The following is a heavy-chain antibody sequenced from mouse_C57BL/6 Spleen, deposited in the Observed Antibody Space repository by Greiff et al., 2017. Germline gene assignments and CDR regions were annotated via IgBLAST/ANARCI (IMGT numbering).Heavy chain of an antibody. J-gene: IGHJ2*01. CDR1: GFTFSSYG. CDR2: ISSGGSYT. CDR3: ARQRDYDGRVLED. Sequence: EVQLVESGGDLVKPGGSLKLSCAASGFTFSSYGMSWVRQTPDKRLEWVATISSGGSYTYYPDSVKGRFTISRDNAKNTLYLQMISLKSEDTAMYYCARQRDYDGRVLEDWGKGTTLTDSS. V-gene: IGHV5-6*01. D-gene: IGHD2-4*01.